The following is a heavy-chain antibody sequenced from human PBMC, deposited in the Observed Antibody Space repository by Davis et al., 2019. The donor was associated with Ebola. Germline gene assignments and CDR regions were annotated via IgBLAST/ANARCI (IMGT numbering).Heavy chain of an antibody. D-gene: IGHD6-13*01. J-gene: IGHJ4*02. V-gene: IGHV3-9*01. CDR2: ISWNSGSI. CDR1: GFTFADYA. CDR3: ATGIGAAGPIDY. Sequence: PGGSLRLSCAASGFTFADYAMHLVPQAPGKGLEWVSVISWNSGSIGYADSVKGRFTISRDNAKTSLYLQMNSLRAEDTALYYCATGIGAAGPIDYWGKVTLVTVSS.